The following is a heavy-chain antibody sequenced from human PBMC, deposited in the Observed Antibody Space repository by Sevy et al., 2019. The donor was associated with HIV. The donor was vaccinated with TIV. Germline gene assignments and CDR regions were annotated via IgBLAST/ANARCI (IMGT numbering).Heavy chain of an antibody. J-gene: IGHJ4*02. Sequence: SENLSLTCTVSGDSITRSNYYWAWIRQPPGRGLEWIGSIYYSGRTYYNPSLKSRVTFSVDTSRNRFSLRLSSVTAADTALYYCARYPADQYDRTGYNTRGGYFDSWGQGTLVTVSS. CDR1: GDSITRSNYY. V-gene: IGHV4-39*01. CDR2: IYYSGRT. CDR3: ARYPADQYDRTGYNTRGGYFDS. D-gene: IGHD3-22*01.